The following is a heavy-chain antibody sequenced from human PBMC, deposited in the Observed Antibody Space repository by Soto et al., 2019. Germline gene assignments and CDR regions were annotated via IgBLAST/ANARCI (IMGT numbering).Heavy chain of an antibody. J-gene: IGHJ5*02. CDR1: GGSFIGYY. CDR2: INHSGST. V-gene: IGHV4-34*01. D-gene: IGHD1-1*01. CDR3: ARGGPGTQPGYWFDP. Sequence: SETLSLTCAVYGGSFIGYYWSWVRQPAGKGLEWIGEINHSGSTNYNPSLKSRVTISVDTSKNQFSLKLSSVTAADTAVYYCARGGPGTQPGYWFDPWGQGTLVTVSS.